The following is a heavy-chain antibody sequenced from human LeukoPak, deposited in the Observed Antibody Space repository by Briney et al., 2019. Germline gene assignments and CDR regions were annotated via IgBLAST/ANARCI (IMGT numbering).Heavy chain of an antibody. CDR3: ARDAYGDYRFDY. Sequence: GGSLRLSCAASGFIFSSYWMSWVRQAPGKGLECVSVIYSGGSTYYADSVKGRFTISRDNSKNTLYLQMNGLRAEDTAVYYCARDAYGDYRFDYWGQGTLVTVSS. V-gene: IGHV3-66*01. J-gene: IGHJ4*02. CDR2: IYSGGST. CDR1: GFIFSSYW. D-gene: IGHD4-17*01.